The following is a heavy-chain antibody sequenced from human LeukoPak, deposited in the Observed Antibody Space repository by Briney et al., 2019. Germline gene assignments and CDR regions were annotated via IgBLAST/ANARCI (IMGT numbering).Heavy chain of an antibody. Sequence: PGGSLRLSCAASGFTFSSYSMNWVRQAPGKGLEWVSSISSSSGYIYYADSVKGRFTISRDNAKNSLYLQMNSLRAEDTAVYYCARVGGGSDYYYYGMDVWGQGTTVTVSS. V-gene: IGHV3-21*01. CDR2: ISSSSGYI. D-gene: IGHD2-15*01. CDR1: GFTFSSYS. J-gene: IGHJ6*02. CDR3: ARVGGGSDYYYYGMDV.